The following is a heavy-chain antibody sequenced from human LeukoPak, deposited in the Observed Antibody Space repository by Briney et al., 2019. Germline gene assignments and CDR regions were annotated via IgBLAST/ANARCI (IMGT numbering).Heavy chain of an antibody. Sequence: PSQTLSLTCTVSGGSISSGGYYWSWIRQHPGKGLEWIGYIYYSGSTYYNPSLKSRVTISVDTSKNQFSLKLSSVTAADTAVYYCAREVATPRARGQCFDYWGQGTLVTVSS. J-gene: IGHJ4*02. CDR1: GGSISSGGYY. CDR3: AREVATPRARGQCFDY. V-gene: IGHV4-31*03. D-gene: IGHD4-23*01. CDR2: IYYSGST.